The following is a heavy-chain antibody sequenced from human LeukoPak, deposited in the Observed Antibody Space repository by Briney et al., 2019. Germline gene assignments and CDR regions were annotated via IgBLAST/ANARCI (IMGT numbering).Heavy chain of an antibody. CDR1: GFTVSSKY. Sequence: GGSLRLSCAASGFTVSSKYMSWVRQAPGKGLDWVSVIYSDGTTYYADSVKGRFTISRDNSKSILYLQMNSLRAEDTAVYYCARDNGAFGPPWFDPWGQGTLVTVSS. CDR3: ARDNGAFGPPWFDP. J-gene: IGHJ5*02. CDR2: IYSDGTT. D-gene: IGHD2-8*01. V-gene: IGHV3-66*01.